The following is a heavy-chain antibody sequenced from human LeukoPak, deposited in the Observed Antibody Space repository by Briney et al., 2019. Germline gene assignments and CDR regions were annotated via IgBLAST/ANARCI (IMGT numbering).Heavy chain of an antibody. D-gene: IGHD3-22*01. CDR1: GYTFSSYG. V-gene: IGHV1-18*01. Sequence: GASVTVSCKASGYTFSSYGISWVRQAPGQGLEWMGWISAYNGNTNYAQNLQGRVTMTTDTSTSTAYMELRSLRSDDTAVYYCARDLPYYDSSGYYTGWFDPWGQGTLVTVSS. CDR2: ISAYNGNT. CDR3: ARDLPYYDSSGYYTGWFDP. J-gene: IGHJ5*02.